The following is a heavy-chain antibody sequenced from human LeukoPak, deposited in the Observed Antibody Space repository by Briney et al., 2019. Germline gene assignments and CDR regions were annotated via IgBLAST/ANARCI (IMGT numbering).Heavy chain of an antibody. V-gene: IGHV3-23*01. CDR1: GLTFSNFA. D-gene: IGHD3/OR15-3a*01. Sequence: LSXXVSGLTFSNFAMAWVRQAPGEGLDWVAGISGVAENTYYGDSAKGRFTISRDNSKNTVDLEMNSLRAEDTAVYFCATYDVMNGCLDYWGQGAQVTVSS. CDR3: ATYDVMNGCLDY. CDR2: ISGVAENT. J-gene: IGHJ4*02.